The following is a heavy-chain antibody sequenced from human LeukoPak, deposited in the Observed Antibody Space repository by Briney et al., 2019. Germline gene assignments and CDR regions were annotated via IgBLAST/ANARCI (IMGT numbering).Heavy chain of an antibody. CDR1: GFTFSSYG. CDR3: ARWGSVATTNFDY. Sequence: GGSLRLSCAASGFTFSSYGMHWVRQAPGKGLEWVAVISYDGSNKYYADSVKGRFTISRDNSKNSLYLQMNSLRAEDTAVYYCARWGSVATTNFDYWGQGTLVTVSS. J-gene: IGHJ4*02. V-gene: IGHV3-30*03. CDR2: ISYDGSNK. D-gene: IGHD5-12*01.